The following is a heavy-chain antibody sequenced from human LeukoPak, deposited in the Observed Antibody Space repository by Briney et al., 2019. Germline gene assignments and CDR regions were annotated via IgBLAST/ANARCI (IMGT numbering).Heavy chain of an antibody. CDR3: ARDHSVTGYWYFDL. J-gene: IGHJ2*01. V-gene: IGHV4-30-2*01. CDR2: IYHTGGT. CDR1: GGSISSGDYS. Sequence: SETLSLTCAVSGGSISSGDYSWSWVRQPPGKGLEWIGYIYHTGGTFYNPSLKSRVTMSADRSKNQFTLKLSSVTAADTAVYYCARDHSVTGYWYFDLWGRGTLVTVSS. D-gene: IGHD2-21*02.